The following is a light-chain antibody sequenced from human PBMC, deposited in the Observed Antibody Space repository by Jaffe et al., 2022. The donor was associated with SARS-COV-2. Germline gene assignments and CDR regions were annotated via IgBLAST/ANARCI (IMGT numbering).Light chain of an antibody. Sequence: NFMLTQPHSVSESPGKTVTISCTRSSVSIASNFVQWYQQRPGSSPTTVIYEDNQRPSGVPDRFSGSIDSSSNSASLTISGLKTEDEADYYCQSYDSSIVVFGGGTKLTVL. CDR1: SVSIASNF. V-gene: IGLV6-57*01. CDR3: QSYDSSIVV. J-gene: IGLJ2*01. CDR2: EDN.